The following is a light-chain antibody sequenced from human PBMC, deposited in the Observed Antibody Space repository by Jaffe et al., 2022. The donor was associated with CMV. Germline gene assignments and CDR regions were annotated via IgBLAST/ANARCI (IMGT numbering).Light chain of an antibody. CDR3: AAWDDSLRGVV. Sequence: QSVLTQPPSASGTPGQRVTISCSGSSSNMGSNYVYWYQQFPGTAPKLLIYRSNERPSGVPDRFSGSKSGTSASLAISGLRSEDEADYYCAAWDDSLRGVVFGGGTKLTVL. V-gene: IGLV1-47*01. J-gene: IGLJ2*01. CDR1: SSNMGSNY. CDR2: RSN.